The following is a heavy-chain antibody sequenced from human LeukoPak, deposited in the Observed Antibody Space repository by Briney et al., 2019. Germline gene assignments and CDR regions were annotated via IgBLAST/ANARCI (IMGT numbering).Heavy chain of an antibody. J-gene: IGHJ5*02. CDR1: GYSISSGYY. CDR2: IYHSGST. CDR3: ARVLTSRYNWNYVLRWFDP. Sequence: SETLSLTCTVSGYSISSGYYWGWIRQPPGKGLEWIGSIYHSGSTNYNPSLRSRVTISVDTSKNQFSLKLSSVTAADTAVYYCARVLTSRYNWNYVLRWFDPWGQGTLVTVSS. D-gene: IGHD1-7*01. V-gene: IGHV4-38-2*02.